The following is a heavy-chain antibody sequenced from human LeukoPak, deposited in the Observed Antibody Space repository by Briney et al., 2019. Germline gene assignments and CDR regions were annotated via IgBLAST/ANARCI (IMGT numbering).Heavy chain of an antibody. CDR1: GFTFSSYA. Sequence: GGSLRLSCAASGFTFSSYAMSWVRQAPGEGLEWVADISDSGGLTHYADSVKGRFTISRDNSNNTLYLQVNSLRAEDTAVYYCATDQVQQWGVPDYWGQGTLLTVSS. CDR3: ATDQVQQWGVPDY. D-gene: IGHD1-26*01. J-gene: IGHJ4*02. CDR2: ISDSGGLT. V-gene: IGHV3-23*01.